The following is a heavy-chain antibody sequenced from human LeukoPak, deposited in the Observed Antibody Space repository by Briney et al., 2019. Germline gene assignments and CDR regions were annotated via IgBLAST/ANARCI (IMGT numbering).Heavy chain of an antibody. V-gene: IGHV4-39*01. Sequence: SETLSLTCTVSGGSISSSSCFWGWIRQPPGKGLEWIASIYYSGTTYYNSSLKSRVAISVDTSKNQFSLKLTSVTAADTAVYFCAMVVVVIRAPYFDYWGQGILVTVSS. CDR2: IYYSGTT. J-gene: IGHJ4*02. D-gene: IGHD2-21*01. CDR1: GGSISSSSCF. CDR3: AMVVVVIRAPYFDY.